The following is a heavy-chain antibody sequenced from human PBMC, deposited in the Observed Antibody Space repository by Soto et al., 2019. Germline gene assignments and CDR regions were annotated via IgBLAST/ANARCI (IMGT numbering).Heavy chain of an antibody. D-gene: IGHD6-19*01. V-gene: IGHV4-4*07. CDR1: GADINTYS. CDR3: ARDREAGYNFYYGMDV. CDR2: IYTSASI. J-gene: IGHJ6*02. Sequence: SETLSLTCSVSGADINTYSWTWIRQPAGKGLEWIGRIYTSASINYNPSLKGRVTLSVDTSTNQVSLRRASVTAADTAIYYRARDREAGYNFYYGMDVWGQGTTVTV.